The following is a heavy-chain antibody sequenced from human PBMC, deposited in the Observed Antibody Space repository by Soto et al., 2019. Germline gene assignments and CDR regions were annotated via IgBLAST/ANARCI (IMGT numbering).Heavy chain of an antibody. Sequence: SETLSLTCTVSGGSISSYYWSWIRQPPGKGLEWIGYIYYSGSTNYNPSLKSRVTISVDTSKNQFSLKLSSVTAADTAVYYCAGSDTAMVPYYFDYWGQGTLVTVSS. V-gene: IGHV4-59*01. D-gene: IGHD5-18*01. CDR3: AGSDTAMVPYYFDY. CDR2: IYYSGST. CDR1: GGSISSYY. J-gene: IGHJ4*02.